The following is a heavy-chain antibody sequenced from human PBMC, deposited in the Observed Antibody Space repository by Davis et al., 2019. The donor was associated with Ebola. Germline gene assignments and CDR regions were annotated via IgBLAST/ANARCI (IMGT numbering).Heavy chain of an antibody. V-gene: IGHV3-23*01. CDR3: ARAPGALDY. CDR2: ISGSGGST. Sequence: PGGSLRLSCAASGFTFSSYAMSWVRQAPGKGLEWVSAISGSGGSTYYADSVKGRFTISRDNAKNSLYLQMNSLRAEDTAVYYCARAPGALDYWGQGTLVTVSS. CDR1: GFTFSSYA. J-gene: IGHJ4*02.